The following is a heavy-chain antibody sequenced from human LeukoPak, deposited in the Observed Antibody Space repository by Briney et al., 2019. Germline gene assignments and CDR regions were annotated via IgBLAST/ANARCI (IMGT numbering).Heavy chain of an antibody. V-gene: IGHV4-34*01. D-gene: IGHD5-18*01. CDR3: ARDTTTMAVDY. CDR2: INHSGST. CDR1: GGSFSGYY. J-gene: IGHJ4*02. Sequence: KTSETLSLTCAVYGGSFSGYYWSWIRQPPGKGLEWIGEINHSGSTNYNPSLKSRVTISVDTSKNQFSLKLSSVTAADTAVYYCARDTTTMAVDYWGQGTLVTVSS.